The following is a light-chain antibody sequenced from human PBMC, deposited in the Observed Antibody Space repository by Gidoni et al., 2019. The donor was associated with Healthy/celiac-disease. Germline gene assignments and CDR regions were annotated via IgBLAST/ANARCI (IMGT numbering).Light chain of an antibody. CDR3: QQHDSSPT. CDR2: DAS. J-gene: IGKJ1*01. Sequence: DIQMTQSPSTLSASVGDRVTITCRASQSISSSWLAWYQKRPGKAPKLLIYDASSLESGVPSRFSGSGSGTEFTLTISSLQPEDFASYYCQQHDSSPTFGQGTKVEIK. V-gene: IGKV1-5*01. CDR1: QSISSSW.